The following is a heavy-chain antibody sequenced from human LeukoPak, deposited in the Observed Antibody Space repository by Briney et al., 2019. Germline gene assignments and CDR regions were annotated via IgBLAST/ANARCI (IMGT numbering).Heavy chain of an antibody. CDR3: TRGTDGLWDF. J-gene: IGHJ4*02. CDR1: GFTFRSYS. V-gene: IGHV3-48*04. CDR2: ISSSGRTI. Sequence: GGSLRLSCAASGFTFRSYSMNWVRQAPGKGLEWVSYISSSGRTIYYADSVKGRFTISRDNAKNSLYLQMNSLRAEDTAVYYCTRGTDGLWDFWGQGTLVTVSS. D-gene: IGHD2-8*01.